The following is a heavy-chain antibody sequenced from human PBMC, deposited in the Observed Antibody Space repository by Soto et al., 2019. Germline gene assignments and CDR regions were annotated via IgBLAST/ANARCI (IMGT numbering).Heavy chain of an antibody. V-gene: IGHV3-48*03. J-gene: IGHJ4*02. Sequence: PGGSLRLSCAASGFTFSSYEMNWVRQAPGKGLEWVSYISSSGGTIYYADSVKGRFTISRDNTKNSLYLQMNSLRAEDTAAYYCAREYSSGWGSGYYFDYWGQGTLVTVSS. D-gene: IGHD6-19*01. CDR2: ISSSGGTI. CDR1: GFTFSSYE. CDR3: AREYSSGWGSGYYFDY.